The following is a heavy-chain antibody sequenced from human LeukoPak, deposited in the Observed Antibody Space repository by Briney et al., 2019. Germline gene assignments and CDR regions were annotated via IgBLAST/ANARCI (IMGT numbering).Heavy chain of an antibody. CDR3: ARDLGAYCGGDCYCSLDY. CDR1: GFTFSSYS. D-gene: IGHD2-21*02. V-gene: IGHV3-74*01. J-gene: IGHJ4*02. CDR2: ITNDERT. Sequence: GDLRLSCAASGFTFSSYSMNWVRQAPGKGLVWVSRITNDERTNSADSVKGRFTISRDNAKNTLYLQMNSLRAEDTAVYYCARDLGAYCGGDCYCSLDYWGQGTQVTVSS.